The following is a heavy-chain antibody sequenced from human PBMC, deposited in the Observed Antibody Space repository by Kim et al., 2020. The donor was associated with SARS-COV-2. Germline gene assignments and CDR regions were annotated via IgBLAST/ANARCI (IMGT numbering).Heavy chain of an antibody. D-gene: IGHD2-21*02. J-gene: IGHJ6*02. CDR1: GYTFTSYY. Sequence: ASVKVSCKASGYTFTSYYMHWVRQAPGQGLEWMGIINPSGGSTSYAQKFQGRVTMTRDTSTSTVYMELSSLRSEDTAVYYCAREEIDCGGDCYIRAPTDYYYGMDVWGQGTTVTVSS. CDR3: AREEIDCGGDCYIRAPTDYYYGMDV. CDR2: INPSGGST. V-gene: IGHV1-46*01.